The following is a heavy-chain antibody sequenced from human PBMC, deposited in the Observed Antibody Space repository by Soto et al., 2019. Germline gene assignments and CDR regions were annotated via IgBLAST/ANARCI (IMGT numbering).Heavy chain of an antibody. J-gene: IGHJ4*02. V-gene: IGHV1-18*04. CDR2: ISAYNGNT. CDR3: ARDGYANNYYDSSGYYFDY. CDR1: GYTFTSYG. D-gene: IGHD3-22*01. Sequence: ASVKVSCKASGYTFTSYGISWVRQAPGQGLEWMGWISAYNGNTNYAQKLQGRVTMTTDTSTSTAYMELRSLRSDDTAVYYCARDGYANNYYDSSGYYFDYWGQGTLVTVSS.